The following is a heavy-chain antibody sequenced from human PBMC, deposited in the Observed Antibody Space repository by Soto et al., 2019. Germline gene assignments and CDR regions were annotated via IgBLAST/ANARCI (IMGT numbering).Heavy chain of an antibody. J-gene: IGHJ5*02. Sequence: SETLSLTCTVSGGSISSSSHYWGWIRQPPGKGLEWIANIFYTGASYYNPSLKSRVTISVDTSKNQFSLKLNSLTAADTAVYLCARRVSTTVTPGRGRWFDPWGQGTLVTVSS. V-gene: IGHV4-39*01. CDR1: GGSISSSSHY. D-gene: IGHD4-17*01. CDR2: IFYTGAS. CDR3: ARRVSTTVTPGRGRWFDP.